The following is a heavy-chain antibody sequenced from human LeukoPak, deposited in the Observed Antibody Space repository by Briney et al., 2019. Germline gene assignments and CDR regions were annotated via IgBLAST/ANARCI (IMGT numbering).Heavy chain of an antibody. CDR2: ISSSSNTI. V-gene: IGHV3-48*01. Sequence: GGSLRLSCAASGFTFSSYRMNWVRQAPGKGLEWVSYISSSSNTIYYADSVKGRFTISRDNAKNSLYLQMNSLRAEDTAVYYCARDSYSSPFLLWFGGRQVHPYMDAWGKGTTVTVSS. CDR3: ARDSYSSPFLLWFGGRQVHPYMDA. D-gene: IGHD3-10*01. J-gene: IGHJ6*03. CDR1: GFTFSSYR.